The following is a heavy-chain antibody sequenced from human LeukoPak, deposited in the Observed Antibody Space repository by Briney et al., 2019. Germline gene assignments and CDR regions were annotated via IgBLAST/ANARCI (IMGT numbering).Heavy chain of an antibody. Sequence: PSETLSLTCTVSGGSISSGSYYWSWIRQPAGKGLEWIGRIYTSGSTNYNPFLKSRVTISVDTSKNQFSLKLSSVTAADTAVYYCARESSPYYDFWSGYYGSENWFDPWGQGALVTVSS. CDR3: ARESSPYYDFWSGYYGSENWFDP. D-gene: IGHD3-3*01. J-gene: IGHJ5*02. V-gene: IGHV4-61*02. CDR1: GGSISSGSYY. CDR2: IYTSGST.